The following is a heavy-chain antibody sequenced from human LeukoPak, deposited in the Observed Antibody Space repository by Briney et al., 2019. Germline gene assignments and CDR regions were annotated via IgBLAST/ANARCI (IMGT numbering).Heavy chain of an antibody. V-gene: IGHV1-2*02. CDR1: GYTFTGYY. CDR2: INPNSGGT. D-gene: IGHD6-19*01. J-gene: IGHJ4*02. Sequence: VASVKVSCKASGYTFTGYYMHWVRQAPGQGLEWMGWINPNSGGTNYAQKFQGRVTMTRDTSISTAYMELSRLRSDDTAVYYCARVPSLAVAVFYFDYWGQGTLVTVSS. CDR3: ARVPSLAVAVFYFDY.